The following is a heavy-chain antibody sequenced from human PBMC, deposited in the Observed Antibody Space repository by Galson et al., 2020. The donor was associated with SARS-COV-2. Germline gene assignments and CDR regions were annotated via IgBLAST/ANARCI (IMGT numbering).Heavy chain of an antibody. J-gene: IGHJ4*02. CDR2: ISYDGSNK. D-gene: IGHD6-6*01. CDR3: ARDSGYSSSSAFDY. V-gene: IGHV3-30*01. CDR1: GFTFSSYA. Sequence: EGSLRLSCAASGFTFSSYAMHWVRQDPGKGLEWVAVISYDGSNKYYADSVKGRFTISRDNSKNTLYLQMNSLRAEDTAVYYCARDSGYSSSSAFDYWGQGTLVTVSS.